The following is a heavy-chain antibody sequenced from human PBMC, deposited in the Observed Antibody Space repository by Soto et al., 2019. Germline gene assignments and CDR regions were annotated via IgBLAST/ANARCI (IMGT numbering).Heavy chain of an antibody. D-gene: IGHD3-10*01. CDR2: INQDGSRI. V-gene: IGHV3-7*03. Sequence: EVRLVESGGGLVLPGESLKLSCEASGFMFTSYWMSWVRQAPGGGLEWVANINQDGSRIYYVDSMQGRFTISRDNSKNTLYLQMNSLRDGDTAVYYCARGFSAGKGSPPDYWGQGTLVTVSS. CDR1: GFMFTSYW. CDR3: ARGFSAGKGSPPDY. J-gene: IGHJ4*02.